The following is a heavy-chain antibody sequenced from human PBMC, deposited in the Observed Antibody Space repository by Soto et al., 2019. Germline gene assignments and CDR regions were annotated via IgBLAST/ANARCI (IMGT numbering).Heavy chain of an antibody. V-gene: IGHV1-69*02. D-gene: IGHD2-2*03. CDR2: IIPILGIA. J-gene: IGHJ6*03. Sequence: SVKVSCKASGGTFSSYTISWVRQAPGQGLEWMGRIIPILGIANYAQKFQGRVTITADKSTSTAYMELSSLRSEDTAVYYCARGIGYCSSTSCYYTPYYMDVWGKGTTVTVSS. CDR3: ARGIGYCSSTSCYYTPYYMDV. CDR1: GGTFSSYT.